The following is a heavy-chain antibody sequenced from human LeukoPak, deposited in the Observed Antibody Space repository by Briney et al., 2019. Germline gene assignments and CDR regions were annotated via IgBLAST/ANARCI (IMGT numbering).Heavy chain of an antibody. J-gene: IGHJ3*02. CDR1: GGSISSGGYS. D-gene: IGHD3-9*01. CDR2: IYHSGST. V-gene: IGHV4-30-2*01. CDR3: ARPYYDILTSYSPDAFDI. Sequence: KPSETLSLTCAVSGGSISSGGYSWSWIRQPPGKGLEWIGYIYHSGSTYYNPSLKSRVTISVDRSKNQFSLKLSSVTAADTAVYYCARPYYDILTSYSPDAFDIWGQGTMVTVSS.